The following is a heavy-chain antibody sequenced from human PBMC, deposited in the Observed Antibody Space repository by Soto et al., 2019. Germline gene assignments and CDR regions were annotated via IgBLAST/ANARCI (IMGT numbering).Heavy chain of an antibody. CDR3: ARDRSTRRPRAPWAWTVAETLKLDTYHYAMDV. D-gene: IGHD6-19*01. Sequence: QVHLMESGGGVVQPGRSLRLSCSASGFSFSSYGMHWVRQTPGKGLEWVALIWSDVNNIDYADSVNGRFTISRDNSKNTLYLQMSSLRVEDTGVYYCARDRSTRRPRAPWAWTVAETLKLDTYHYAMDVWGQGTTVTVSS. V-gene: IGHV3-33*01. CDR1: GFSFSSYG. CDR2: IWSDVNNI. J-gene: IGHJ6*02.